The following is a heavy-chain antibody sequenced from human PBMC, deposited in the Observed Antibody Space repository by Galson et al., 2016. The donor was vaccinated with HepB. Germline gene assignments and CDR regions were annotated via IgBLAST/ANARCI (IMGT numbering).Heavy chain of an antibody. CDR1: GYGFKSHW. CDR2: IYPGDSDT. D-gene: IGHD3/OR15-3a*01. CDR3: ASLADWGWALDY. V-gene: IGHV5-51*01. J-gene: IGHJ4*02. Sequence: QSGAEVKKPGESLKISCQGSGYGFKSHWIAWVRRMPGKGLEWMGTIYPGDSDTRYSPSFEGQVTISADKAINTANLQWDNLKVSETAMYFCASLADWGWALDYWGQGTLVIVSS.